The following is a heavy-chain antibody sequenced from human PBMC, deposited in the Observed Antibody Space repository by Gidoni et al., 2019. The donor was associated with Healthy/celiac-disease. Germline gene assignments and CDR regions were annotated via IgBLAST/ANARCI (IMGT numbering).Heavy chain of an antibody. Sequence: QVQLQESGPGRVKPSETLSLTCTVTGDSISSSYYYWGWIRQPPGKGLEWIGSIFYSGSTYYNPSLKSRVSISVDTSRNQFSLKVNSVIAADTALYYCARLTCRTSRCPTAHWGQGTLVTVSS. V-gene: IGHV4-39*01. CDR3: ARLTCRTSRCPTAH. J-gene: IGHJ4*02. D-gene: IGHD2-21*02. CDR2: IFYSGST. CDR1: GDSISSSYYY.